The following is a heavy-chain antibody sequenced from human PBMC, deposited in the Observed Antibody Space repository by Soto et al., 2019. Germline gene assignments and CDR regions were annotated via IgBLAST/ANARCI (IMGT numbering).Heavy chain of an antibody. CDR2: INHSGST. D-gene: IGHD1-1*01. CDR3: ARGQSENWNDEANWFDP. J-gene: IGHJ5*02. V-gene: IGHV4-34*01. Sequence: SETLSLTCAVYGGSFSGYYWSWIRQPPGKGLEWIGEINHSGSTNYNPSLKSRDTISVDTSKNQFSLKLSSVTAADTAVYYCARGQSENWNDEANWFDPWGQGTLVTVSS. CDR1: GGSFSGYY.